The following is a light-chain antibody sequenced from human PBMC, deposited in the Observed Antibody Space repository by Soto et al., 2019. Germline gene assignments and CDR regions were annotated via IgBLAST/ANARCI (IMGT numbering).Light chain of an antibody. J-gene: IGKJ3*01. CDR3: QQLNSYPL. CDR2: AAS. Sequence: IQLTQSPSSLSASVGDRVAINCRASQGISSYLAWYQQKPGKAPKLLIYAASTLQSGVPSRFSGSGSGTDFTLTISSLQPEDFAIYYCQQLNSYPLFGPGTKVDIK. V-gene: IGKV1-9*01. CDR1: QGISSY.